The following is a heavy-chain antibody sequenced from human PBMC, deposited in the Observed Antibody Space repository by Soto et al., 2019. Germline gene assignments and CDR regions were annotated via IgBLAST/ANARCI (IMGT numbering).Heavy chain of an antibody. V-gene: IGHV3-21*01. CDR3: ARDWGGEGTFDY. J-gene: IGHJ4*02. Sequence: EVQLVESGGGLVKPGGSLRLYCAASGFTLSSYSMNWVRQAPGKGLEWVSSISSSSSYIYYADSVKGRFTISRDNAKNSLYLQMNSLRAEDTAVYYCARDWGGEGTFDYWGQGTLVTVSS. CDR1: GFTLSSYS. D-gene: IGHD3-16*01. CDR2: ISSSSSYI.